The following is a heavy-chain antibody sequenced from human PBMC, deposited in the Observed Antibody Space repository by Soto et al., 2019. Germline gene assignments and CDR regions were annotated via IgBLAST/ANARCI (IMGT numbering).Heavy chain of an antibody. CDR3: AKDQHYDILTGYYDY. CDR2: ISWNSGSI. J-gene: IGHJ4*02. V-gene: IGHV3-9*01. D-gene: IGHD3-9*01. Sequence: EVQLVESGGGLVQPGRSLRLSCAASGFTFDDYAMHWVRQAPGKGLEWVSGISWNSGSIGYADSVKGRFTISRDNAKNSLYLQMNSLRAEDTALYYCAKDQHYDILTGYYDYWGQGTLVTVSS. CDR1: GFTFDDYA.